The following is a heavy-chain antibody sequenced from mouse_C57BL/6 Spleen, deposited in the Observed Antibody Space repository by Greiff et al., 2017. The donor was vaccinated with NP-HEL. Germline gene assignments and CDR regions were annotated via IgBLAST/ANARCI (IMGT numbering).Heavy chain of an antibody. CDR1: GYTFTSYW. D-gene: IGHD1-1*01. Sequence: QVQLQQPGAELVKPGASVKLSCKASGYTFTSYWMQWVKQRPGQGLEWIGEIDPSDSYTNYNQKFKGKATLTVDPSSSTAYLQLSSLTCEDSAVYYCARRNYCGSSYGYFDVGGTGTTVTVSS. J-gene: IGHJ1*03. CDR3: ARRNYCGSSYGYFDV. CDR2: IDPSDSYT. V-gene: IGHV1-50*01.